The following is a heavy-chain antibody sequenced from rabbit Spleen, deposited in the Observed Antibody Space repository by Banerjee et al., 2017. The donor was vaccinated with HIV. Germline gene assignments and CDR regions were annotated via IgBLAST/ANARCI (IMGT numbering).Heavy chain of an antibody. CDR3: ARDTGSSFSSYGMDL. CDR2: INAVTGKA. D-gene: IGHD8-1*01. V-gene: IGHV1S40*01. CDR1: GFSFSSSDY. J-gene: IGHJ6*01. Sequence: QSLEESGGDLVKPGASLTLTCTASGFSFSSSDYMCWVRQAPGNGLEWIACINAVTGKAVYANWAKGRFTFSKTSSTTVTLQVTSLTAADTATYFCARDTGSSFSSYGMDLWGQGTLVTVS.